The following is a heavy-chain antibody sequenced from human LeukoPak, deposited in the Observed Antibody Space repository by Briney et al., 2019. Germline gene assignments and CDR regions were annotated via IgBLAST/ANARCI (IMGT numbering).Heavy chain of an antibody. CDR3: ASPRALYCSSTSCQTANGAFDI. D-gene: IGHD2-2*01. CDR2: IIPILGIA. V-gene: IGHV1-69*02. J-gene: IGHJ3*02. CDR1: GGTFSSYT. Sequence: AVKVSCKASGGTFSSYTIGWVRQAPGQGLEWMGRIIPILGIANYAQKFQGRVTITADKSTSTAYMELSSLRSEDTAVYYCASPRALYCSSTSCQTANGAFDIWGQGTMVTVSS.